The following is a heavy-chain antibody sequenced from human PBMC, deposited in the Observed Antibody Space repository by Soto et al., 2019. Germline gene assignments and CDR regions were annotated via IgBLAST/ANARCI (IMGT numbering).Heavy chain of an antibody. D-gene: IGHD2-2*01. Sequence: QVQLQQWGAGLLKPSETLSLTCAVYGGSFSGYYWSWIRQPPGKGLEWIGEINHSGSTNYNPSLKSRVTISVDTSKNQFSLKLSSVTAADTAVYYCARGTASTSWGSDAFDIWGQGTMVTVSS. CDR3: ARGTASTSWGSDAFDI. V-gene: IGHV4-34*01. J-gene: IGHJ3*02. CDR1: GGSFSGYY. CDR2: INHSGST.